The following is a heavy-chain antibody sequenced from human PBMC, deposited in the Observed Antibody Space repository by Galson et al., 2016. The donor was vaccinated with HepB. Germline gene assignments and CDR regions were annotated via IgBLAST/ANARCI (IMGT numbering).Heavy chain of an antibody. Sequence: SLRLSCAASGFTFVDYTMHWVRLVPGKGLEWVSLINWHDSTTHYADSVKGRFTISRDNSKDSLYLQMNALGPEDTALYYCVKGGQWLTESWGQGTLVTVSS. J-gene: IGHJ5*02. CDR1: GFTFVDYT. V-gene: IGHV3-43*01. D-gene: IGHD6-19*01. CDR3: VKGGQWLTES. CDR2: INWHDSTT.